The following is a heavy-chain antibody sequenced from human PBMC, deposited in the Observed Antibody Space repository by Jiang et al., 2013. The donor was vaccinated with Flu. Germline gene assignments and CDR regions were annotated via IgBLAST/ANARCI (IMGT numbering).Heavy chain of an antibody. Sequence: GLVKPSETLSLTCTVSGGSISSSSYYWGWIRQPPGKGLEWIGSIYYSGSTYYTPSLKSRLTISVDTSKNQFSLKLSSVTAADTAVYYCASREAEYGDYIDYWGQGTLVTVSS. CDR3: ASREAEYGDYIDY. V-gene: IGHV4-39*07. CDR2: IYYSGST. CDR1: GGSISSSSYY. J-gene: IGHJ4*02. D-gene: IGHD4-17*01.